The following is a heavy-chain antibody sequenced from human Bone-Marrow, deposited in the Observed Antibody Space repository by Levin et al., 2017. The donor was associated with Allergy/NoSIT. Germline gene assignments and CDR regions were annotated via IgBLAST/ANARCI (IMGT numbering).Heavy chain of an antibody. CDR1: GASINSITHY. CDR3: ARHRFCSGGDCYQDYYFDY. Sequence: ESLKISCTVSGASINSITHYWGWVRQPPGKGLEWIGDIYSYGNTYYNPSLKSRVTLSIDTSKNQFSLNLISVTAADTAVYYCARHRFCSGGDCYQDYYFDYWGQGTLVTVSS. CDR2: IYSYGNT. J-gene: IGHJ4*02. V-gene: IGHV4-39*01. D-gene: IGHD2-21*02.